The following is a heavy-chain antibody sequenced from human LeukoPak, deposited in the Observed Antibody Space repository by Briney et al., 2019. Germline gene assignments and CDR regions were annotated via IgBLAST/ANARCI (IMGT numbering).Heavy chain of an antibody. CDR1: GFTFSTYA. J-gene: IGHJ4*02. Sequence: GRSLRLSCAASGFTFSTYAMSWVRQAPGKGLEWVSAVRGSGSDTYYADSVKGRFTISRDNSKNTLHLQMNSLRAEDTAIYYCAKTSRVNSAYDSPFDYWGQGTLVTVSS. D-gene: IGHD5-12*01. CDR3: AKTSRVNSAYDSPFDY. CDR2: VRGSGSDT. V-gene: IGHV3-23*01.